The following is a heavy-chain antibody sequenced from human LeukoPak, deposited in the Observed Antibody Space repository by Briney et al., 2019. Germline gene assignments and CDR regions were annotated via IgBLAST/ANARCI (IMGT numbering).Heavy chain of an antibody. CDR1: GYTFTGYY. Sequence: SVKVSCKASGYTFTGYYMHWVRQAPGQGLEWMGGIIPIFGTANYAQKFQGRVTITADKSTSTAYVELSSLRSEDTAVYYCARKVPNDSSGYYYRGQFDPWGQGTLVTVSS. J-gene: IGHJ5*02. V-gene: IGHV1-69*06. CDR2: IIPIFGTA. CDR3: ARKVPNDSSGYYYRGQFDP. D-gene: IGHD3-22*01.